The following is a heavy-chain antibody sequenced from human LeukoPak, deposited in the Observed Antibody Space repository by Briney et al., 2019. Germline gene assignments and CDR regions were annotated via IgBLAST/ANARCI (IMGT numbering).Heavy chain of an antibody. CDR2: MHYGGSS. CDR3: ARQSKRYDILTGYRPDAFNV. CDR1: VASISDSSYY. D-gene: IGHD3-9*01. Sequence: SETLTLACTVSVASISDSSYYWGWIRQPPGKGLEWIGSMHYGGSSDYNPSLKSRVTISVDTSKNQFSLKLTSVTAADTAVYYCARQSKRYDILTGYRPDAFNVWGQGSMVTVSS. J-gene: IGHJ3*01. V-gene: IGHV4-39*01.